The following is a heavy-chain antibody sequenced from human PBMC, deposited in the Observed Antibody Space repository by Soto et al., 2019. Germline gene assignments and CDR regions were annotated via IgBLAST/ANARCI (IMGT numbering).Heavy chain of an antibody. D-gene: IGHD6-19*01. CDR2: ISAYNGNT. J-gene: IGHJ5*02. CDR3: AREESSGWYPFNWFDP. V-gene: IGHV1-18*01. Sequence: ASVKVSCNASGYTFTSYFISWVRQAPGQGLEWMGWISAYNGNTNYAQKLQGRVTMTTDTSTSTAYMELRSLRSDDTAVYYCAREESSGWYPFNWFDPWGQGTLVTVSS. CDR1: GYTFTSYF.